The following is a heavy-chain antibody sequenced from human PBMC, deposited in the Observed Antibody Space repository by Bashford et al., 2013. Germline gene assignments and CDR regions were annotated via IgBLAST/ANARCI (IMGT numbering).Heavy chain of an antibody. CDR2: MNPNSGNT. CDR3: ARGKVDFWSGYLNYYYYYGMDV. V-gene: IGHV1-8*01. D-gene: IGHD3-3*01. J-gene: IGHJ6*04. Sequence: ASVKVSCKASGYTFTSYDINWVRQATGQGLEWMGWMNPNSGNTGYAQKFQGRVTMTRNTSISTAYMELSSLRSEDTAVYYCARGKVDFWSGYLNYYYYYGMDVWAKDHGHRLL. CDR1: GYTFTSYD.